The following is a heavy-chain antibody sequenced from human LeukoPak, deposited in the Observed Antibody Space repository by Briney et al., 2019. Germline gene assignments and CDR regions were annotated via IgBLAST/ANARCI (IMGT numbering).Heavy chain of an antibody. CDR3: ARSPLWFGENYFDY. Sequence: QPGGSLRLSCAASGFTVSSNYMSWVRQAPGKGLEWVSVIYSGGSTYYADSVKGRFAISRDNSKNTLYLQMNSLRAEDTAVYYCARSPLWFGENYFDYWGQGTLVTVSS. CDR1: GFTVSSNY. CDR2: IYSGGST. J-gene: IGHJ4*02. V-gene: IGHV3-53*01. D-gene: IGHD3-10*01.